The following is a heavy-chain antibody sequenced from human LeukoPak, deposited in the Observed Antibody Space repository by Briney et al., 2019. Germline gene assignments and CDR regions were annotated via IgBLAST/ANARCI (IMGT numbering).Heavy chain of an antibody. V-gene: IGHV1-69-2*01. CDR3: AAAILGPPYFDY. CDR2: VNPEDGEK. CDR1: GYTFTDYY. D-gene: IGHD2-21*01. J-gene: IGHJ4*02. Sequence: ASVKISCKTSGYTFTDYYMQGVRQAPGKGLEWMGRVNPEDGEKMYRDKWQGRVPITPEPPTDPAYMELSRLRTEETGVYFCAAAILGPPYFDYWGQGALVTVSS.